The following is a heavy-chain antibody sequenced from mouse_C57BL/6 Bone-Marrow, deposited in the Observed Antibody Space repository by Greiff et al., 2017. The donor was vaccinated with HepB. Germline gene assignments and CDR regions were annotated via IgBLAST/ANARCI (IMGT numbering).Heavy chain of an antibody. V-gene: IGHV5-9-1*02. CDR2: ISSGGDYI. Sequence: EVMLVESGEGLVKPGGSLKLSCAASGFTFSSYAMSWVRQTPEKRLEWVAYISSGGDYIYYADTVKGRFTISRDNARNTLYLQMSSLKSEDTAMYYCTRGVGPYYFDYWGQGTTLTVSS. D-gene: IGHD1-1*02. CDR1: GFTFSSYA. CDR3: TRGVGPYYFDY. J-gene: IGHJ2*01.